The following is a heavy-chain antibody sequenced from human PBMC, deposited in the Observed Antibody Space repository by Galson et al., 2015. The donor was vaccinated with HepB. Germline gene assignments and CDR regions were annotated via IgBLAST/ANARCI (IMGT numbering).Heavy chain of an antibody. D-gene: IGHD3-3*01. CDR1: GFTFSNAW. V-gene: IGHV3-15*07. CDR3: TTGGGFLEWLSPSHFDY. J-gene: IGHJ4*02. CDR2: IKSKTDGGTT. Sequence: SLRLSCAASGFTFSNAWMNWVRQAPGKGLEWVGRIKSKTDGGTTDYAAPVKGRFTISRDDSKNTLYLQMNSLKTEDTAVYYCTTGGGFLEWLSPSHFDYWGQGTLVTVSS.